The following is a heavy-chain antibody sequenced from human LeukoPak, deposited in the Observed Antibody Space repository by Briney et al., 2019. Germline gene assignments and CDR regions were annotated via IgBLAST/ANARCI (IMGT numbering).Heavy chain of an antibody. V-gene: IGHV1-69*05. J-gene: IGHJ4*02. Sequence: ASVKVSCKASGGTFSSYAISWVRQATGQGLEWMGGIIPIFGTANYAQKFQGRVTITTDESTSTAYMELSSLRSEDTAVYYCARDCANGVCADYWGQGTLVTVSS. CDR2: IIPIFGTA. D-gene: IGHD2-8*01. CDR3: ARDCANGVCADY. CDR1: GGTFSSYA.